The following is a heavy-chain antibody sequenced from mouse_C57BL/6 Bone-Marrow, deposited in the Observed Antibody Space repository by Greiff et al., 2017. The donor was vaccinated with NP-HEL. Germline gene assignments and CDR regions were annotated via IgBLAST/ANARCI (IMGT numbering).Heavy chain of an antibody. CDR1: GYTFTSYW. D-gene: IGHD2-3*01. Sequence: QVQLQQPGAELVKPGASVKLSCKASGYTFTSYWMQWVNQRPGQGLEWIGEIDPSDSYTNYNQKFKGKATLTVDTSSSTAYMQLSSLTSEDSAVYYCAREGWLQGYWGQGTTLTVSS. V-gene: IGHV1-50*01. CDR2: IDPSDSYT. J-gene: IGHJ2*01. CDR3: AREGWLQGY.